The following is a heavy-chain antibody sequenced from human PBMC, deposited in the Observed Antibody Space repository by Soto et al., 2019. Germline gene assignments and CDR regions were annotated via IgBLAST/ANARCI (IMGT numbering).Heavy chain of an antibody. CDR1: GFTFSSYA. CDR2: ISGSGGST. CDR3: AKDFPRYCSGGSCLEGFDY. V-gene: IGHV3-23*01. D-gene: IGHD2-15*01. Sequence: HPGGSLRLSCSASGFTFSSYAMSWVRQAPGKGLEWVSAISGSGGSTYYADSVKGRFTISRDNSKNTLYLQMTSLRAEDTAVYYCAKDFPRYCSGGSCLEGFDYWGQGTLVTVSS. J-gene: IGHJ4*02.